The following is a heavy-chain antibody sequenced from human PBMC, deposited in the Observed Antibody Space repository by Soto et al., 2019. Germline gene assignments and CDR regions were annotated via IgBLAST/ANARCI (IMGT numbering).Heavy chain of an antibody. CDR2: ISAYNGNT. J-gene: IGHJ4*02. Sequence: GASVKVSCKASVYAFTSYGISWVRQAPGQGLEWMGWISAYNGNTNYAQKLQGRVTMTTDTSTSTAYMELRSLRSDDTAVYYCARRSIVVVPAATAWYFDYWGQGTLVTVSS. D-gene: IGHD2-2*01. V-gene: IGHV1-18*01. CDR1: VYAFTSYG. CDR3: ARRSIVVVPAATAWYFDY.